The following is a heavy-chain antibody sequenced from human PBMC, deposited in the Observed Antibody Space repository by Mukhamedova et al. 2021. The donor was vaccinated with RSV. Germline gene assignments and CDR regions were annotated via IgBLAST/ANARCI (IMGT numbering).Heavy chain of an antibody. CDR3: ARSLTDYAYYGMDA. J-gene: IGHJ6*02. Sequence: NTGNPTYAQGFAGRFVFSLDTSVSTTYMQINRLRAEDTAVYYCARSLTDYAYYGMDAWGQGTTVTVSS. D-gene: IGHD4-17*01. V-gene: IGHV7-4-1*02. CDR2: NTGNP.